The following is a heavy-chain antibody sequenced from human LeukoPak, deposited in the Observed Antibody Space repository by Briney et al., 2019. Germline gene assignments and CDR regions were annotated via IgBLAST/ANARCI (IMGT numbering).Heavy chain of an antibody. D-gene: IGHD2/OR15-2a*01. CDR2: IKQDESQK. CDR3: ARKGGIYCNDGCFHDAFDI. J-gene: IGHJ3*02. CDR1: GFTFSSYW. V-gene: IGHV3-7*01. Sequence: GGSLRLSCAASGFTFSSYWMTWVRQAPGKGLEWVANIKQDESQKYYVDSVKGRFTISRDNAKNSLFLQMNSLRAEDTAVYYCARKGGIYCNDGCFHDAFDIWGQGTTVTVSS.